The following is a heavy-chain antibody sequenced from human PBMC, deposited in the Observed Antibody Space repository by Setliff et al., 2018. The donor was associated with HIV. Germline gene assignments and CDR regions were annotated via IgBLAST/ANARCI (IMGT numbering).Heavy chain of an antibody. CDR1: GVFLETYY. J-gene: IGHJ6*04. CDR2: SQTTGNT. D-gene: IGHD3-10*02. CDR3: ARDRKVLYGRGLDSYMDV. Sequence: SETLSLTCSVSGVFLETYYWTWVRQSPGTGLEWIGFSQTTGNTKYNPSLRRRVSIFFDSPKNQFSLSLQSVTAADSAVYYCARDRKVLYGRGLDSYMDVWGKGATVTVSS. V-gene: IGHV4-4*08.